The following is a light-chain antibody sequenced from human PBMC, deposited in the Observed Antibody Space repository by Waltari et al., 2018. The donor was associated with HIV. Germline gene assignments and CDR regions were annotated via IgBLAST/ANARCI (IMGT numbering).Light chain of an antibody. Sequence: QSALTQPRSVSGSPGQSVTISCTGTTTYNYVSWYQQHPHTAPTLIIYDATERPSGVPDRFSGSKSGNTASLTISGLQAEDEADYYCCSFAGGYIWFFGGWTKLTVL. J-gene: IGLJ2*01. CDR1: TTYNY. V-gene: IGLV2-11*01. CDR2: DAT. CDR3: CSFAGGYIWF.